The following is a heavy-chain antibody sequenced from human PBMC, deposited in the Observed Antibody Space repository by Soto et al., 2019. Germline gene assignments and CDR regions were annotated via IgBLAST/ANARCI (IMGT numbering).Heavy chain of an antibody. CDR2: IYHTGTT. J-gene: IGHJ5*02. V-gene: IGHV4-30-2*01. CDR3: AREGKFYDSSRSSWFDL. D-gene: IGHD3-22*01. CDR1: GGSINSGGYS. Sequence: SETLSLTCTVSGGSINSGGYSWTWIRQPPGKGLEWIGFIYHTGTTYYNPSLKSRVTISVDRSKNQFSLKLNSVTAADTAVYYCAREGKFYDSSRSSWFDLWGQGALVNVAS.